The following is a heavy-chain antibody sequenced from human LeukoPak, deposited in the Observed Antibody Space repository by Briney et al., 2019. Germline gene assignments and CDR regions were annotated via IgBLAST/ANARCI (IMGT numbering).Heavy chain of an antibody. Sequence: GESLKISCQGSGYSFTSYWIAWVRQMPGKGLEWMGIIYPRDSDTRYSPSFQGQVTISADKSITTAYLQWSSLKASDTAMYYCARRRDGYNYAFDIWGQGTMVTVSS. CDR2: IYPRDSDT. CDR1: GYSFTSYW. D-gene: IGHD5-24*01. J-gene: IGHJ3*02. V-gene: IGHV5-51*01. CDR3: ARRRDGYNYAFDI.